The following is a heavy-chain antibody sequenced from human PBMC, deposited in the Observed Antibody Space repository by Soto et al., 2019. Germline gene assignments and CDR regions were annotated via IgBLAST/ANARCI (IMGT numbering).Heavy chain of an antibody. CDR2: IVSIAEK. CDR1: GFSLNNSRMG. V-gene: IGHV2-26*01. CDR3: ARIGQAIGRDFYYYDMDV. J-gene: IGHJ6*04. Sequence: QVTLRGSGHVLVKPTETLTLTCTVPGFSLNNSRMGVTRIRQRPGKALECRAHIVSIAEKSYSTTLKGRITISKDTSKSQVNLLMTNLGPVDTATYYCARIGQAIGRDFYYYDMDVWTEGTTVTISS.